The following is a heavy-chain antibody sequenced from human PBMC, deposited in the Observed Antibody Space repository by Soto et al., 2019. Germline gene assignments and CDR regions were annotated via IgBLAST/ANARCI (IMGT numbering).Heavy chain of an antibody. CDR1: GGSFSPYF. D-gene: IGHD6-19*01. V-gene: IGHV4-34*01. CDR2: INHSGST. CDR3: ARLASGWQYYYFDF. J-gene: IGHJ2*01. Sequence: QVQLQQWGAGLLKPSETLSLTCAVYGGSFSPYFWSWIRQPPGKGLEWSGEINHSGSTNYNPSLTRRATLSVDTSTNQVSLKLTSVTAADTAVYYCARLASGWQYYYFDFWGRGTPVTVSS.